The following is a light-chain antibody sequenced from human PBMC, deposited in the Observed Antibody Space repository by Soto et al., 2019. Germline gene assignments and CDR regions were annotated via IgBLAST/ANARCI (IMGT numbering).Light chain of an antibody. CDR3: QQLNSYPPT. V-gene: IGKV1-9*01. Sequence: IQLTQSPSSLSASVGDRVTTTCRASQGISSYLAWYQQEPGKAPKLLIYAASTLQRGVPSRFSGSGSGTDFTLTISSLQPEDFATYYCQQLNSYPPTFGQGTKLEIK. J-gene: IGKJ2*01. CDR2: AAS. CDR1: QGISSY.